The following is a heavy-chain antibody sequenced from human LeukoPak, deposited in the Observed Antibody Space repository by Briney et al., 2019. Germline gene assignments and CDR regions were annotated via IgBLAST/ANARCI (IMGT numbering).Heavy chain of an antibody. Sequence: ASVKVSCKASGYTLTVHYLHWLRQAPGQGLGWMGWIKPDSGATNFAQNFQGRVTMTSDTSINTAYMELSSLTSDDTAMYYCARDHDYGPDYWGQGTLVTVSA. V-gene: IGHV1-2*02. D-gene: IGHD4/OR15-4a*01. CDR2: IKPDSGAT. CDR3: ARDHDYGPDY. CDR1: GYTLTVHY. J-gene: IGHJ4*02.